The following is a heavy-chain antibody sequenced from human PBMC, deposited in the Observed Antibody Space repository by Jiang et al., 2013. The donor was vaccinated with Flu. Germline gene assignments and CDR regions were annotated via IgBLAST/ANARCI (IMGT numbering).Heavy chain of an antibody. Sequence: QLLESGGGVVQPGRSLRLSCAASGFTFSSYGMHWVRQAPGKGLEWVAVIWYDGSNKYYADSVKGRFTISRDNSKNTLYLQMNSLRAEDTAVYYCARDYGDYYFDYWGQGTLVTVSS. D-gene: IGHD4-17*01. J-gene: IGHJ4*02. CDR1: GFTFSSYG. CDR3: ARDYGDYYFDY. CDR2: IWYDGSNK. V-gene: IGHV3-33*01.